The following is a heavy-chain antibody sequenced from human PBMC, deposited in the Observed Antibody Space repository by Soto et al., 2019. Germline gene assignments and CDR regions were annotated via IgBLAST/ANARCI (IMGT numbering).Heavy chain of an antibody. CDR3: ARQEVPAAMYWRGYYYGMDV. J-gene: IGHJ6*02. D-gene: IGHD2-2*01. CDR2: IYYSGST. CDR1: GGSIRSSRYY. Sequence: SETLSLPCTVSGGSIRSSRYYWGWIRQPPGKGLEWIGSIYYSGSTYYNPSLKSRVTISVDTSKNQFSLKLSSVTAADTAVYYCARQEVPAAMYWRGYYYGMDVWGQGTTVT. V-gene: IGHV4-39*01.